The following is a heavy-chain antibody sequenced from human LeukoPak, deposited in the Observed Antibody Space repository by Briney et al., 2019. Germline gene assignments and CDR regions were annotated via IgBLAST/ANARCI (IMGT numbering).Heavy chain of an antibody. CDR3: ARDFTFDSSGYYYDY. J-gene: IGHJ4*02. D-gene: IGHD3-22*01. CDR1: GFTVSSNY. CDR2: IYSGGST. Sequence: GGSLRLSCAASGFTVSSNYMSWVRQAPGKGLEWVSVIYSGGSTYYADSVKGRFTISRDNSKNTLYLQMNSLRAEDTAVYYCARDFTFDSSGYYYDYWGQGTLVTVSS. V-gene: IGHV3-66*01.